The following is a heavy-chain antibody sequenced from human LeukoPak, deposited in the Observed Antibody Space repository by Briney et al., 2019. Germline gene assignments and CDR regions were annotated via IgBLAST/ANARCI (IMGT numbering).Heavy chain of an antibody. CDR3: AKSRGDY. Sequence: GGSLRLSCAASGFTFSSYGMPWVRQAPGKGLEWVAVISYDGSNKYYADSVKGRFTISRDNSKNTLYLQMNSLRAEDTAVYYCAKSRGDYWGQGTLVTVSS. CDR1: GFTFSSYG. J-gene: IGHJ4*02. V-gene: IGHV3-30*18. CDR2: ISYDGSNK.